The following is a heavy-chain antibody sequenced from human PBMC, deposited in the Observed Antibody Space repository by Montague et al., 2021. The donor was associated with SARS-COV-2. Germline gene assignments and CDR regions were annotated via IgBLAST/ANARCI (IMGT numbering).Heavy chain of an antibody. CDR2: ISSSGGGSTX. D-gene: IGHD2-21*01. J-gene: IGHJ6*02. Sequence: SLRLSCAASGFIFSSYEMHWVRQAPGKGLEWISYISSSGGGSTXXXSXXXKGGFTISRDNAKNSLYLQMHSLRVEDTAIYYCARDRDWDDWCGMDVWGQGTTVTVSS. CDR1: GFIFSSYE. CDR3: ARDRDWDDWCGMDV. V-gene: IGHV3-48*03.